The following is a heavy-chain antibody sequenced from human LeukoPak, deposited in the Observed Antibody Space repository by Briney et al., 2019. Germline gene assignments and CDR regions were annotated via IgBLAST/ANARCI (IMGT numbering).Heavy chain of an antibody. CDR3: ARVIVVVPAATRRNYYYGMDV. Sequence: SETLSLTCTVSGGSISSYHWSWIRQPPGRGLEWIASIYYSGSTNYSPSLKSRVTISVDTSKNQFSLKLSSVTAADTAVYYCARVIVVVPAATRRNYYYGMDVWGQGTTVTVSS. CDR2: IYYSGST. D-gene: IGHD2-2*01. CDR1: GGSISSYH. J-gene: IGHJ6*02. V-gene: IGHV4-59*12.